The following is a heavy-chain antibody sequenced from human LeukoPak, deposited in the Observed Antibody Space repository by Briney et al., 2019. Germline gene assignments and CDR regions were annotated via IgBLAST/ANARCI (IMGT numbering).Heavy chain of an antibody. CDR2: ISYDGSNK. CDR3: ARDGSFGTMVRGVIISSIDY. CDR1: GFTFSDTW. J-gene: IGHJ4*02. V-gene: IGHV3-30*03. Sequence: GGSLRLSCAASGFTFSDTWMHWVRQAPGKGLEWVAVISYDGSNKYYADSVKGRFTISRDNSKNTLYLQMNSLRAEDTAVYYCARDGSFGTMVRGVIISSIDYWGQGTLVTVSS. D-gene: IGHD3-10*01.